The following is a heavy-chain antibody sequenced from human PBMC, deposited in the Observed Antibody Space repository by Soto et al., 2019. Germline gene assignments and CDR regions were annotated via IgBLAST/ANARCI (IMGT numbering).Heavy chain of an antibody. CDR2: INTDGGST. Sequence: GGSLRLSCAASGFTFSSYWLHWVRQAPGKGPVWVSGINTDGGSTDYADSVKGRFIISRDNAKNTLYLQMNSLRAEDTAVYYCARPRYDSTGTPFDHWGLGTLVTVSS. D-gene: IGHD3-22*01. J-gene: IGHJ4*02. CDR3: ARPRYDSTGTPFDH. V-gene: IGHV3-74*01. CDR1: GFTFSSYW.